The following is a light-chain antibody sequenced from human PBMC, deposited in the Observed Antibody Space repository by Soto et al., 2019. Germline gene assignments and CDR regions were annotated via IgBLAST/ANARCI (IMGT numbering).Light chain of an antibody. V-gene: IGLV2-14*01. CDR2: EVS. CDR3: ISYTSSRTPLV. J-gene: IGLJ2*01. CDR1: SSDVGGYTY. Sequence: QSALTQPASVSGSPGQSITISCTGTSSDVGGYTYVSWYQQHPGKAPKLMIYEVSNRPSGVSNRFSDSKSGNTASLTISGLQAEDEADYYCISYTSSRTPLVFGGGTKLTVL.